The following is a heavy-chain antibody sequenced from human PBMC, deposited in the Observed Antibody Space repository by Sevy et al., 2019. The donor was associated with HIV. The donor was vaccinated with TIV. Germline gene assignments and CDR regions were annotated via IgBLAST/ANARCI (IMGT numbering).Heavy chain of an antibody. V-gene: IGHV3-48*02. CDR1: GFTLSSYT. J-gene: IGHJ4*02. Sequence: GGSLRLSCEASGFTLSSYTMNWVRQSPEKGLEWVATFDRSDITHYADAVKGRFIISRYTAKNSLFLQMNSRRDDDTAMYSCVRDERAIASHFDYWGRGTLVTVSS. CDR2: FDRSDIT. D-gene: IGHD2-21*01. CDR3: VRDERAIASHFDY.